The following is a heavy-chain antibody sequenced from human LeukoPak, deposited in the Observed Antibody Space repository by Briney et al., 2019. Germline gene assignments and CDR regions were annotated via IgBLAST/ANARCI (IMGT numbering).Heavy chain of an antibody. CDR2: IYTSGST. D-gene: IGHD3-16*02. Sequence: SETLSLTCTVSGGSISSYYWSWIRQPAEKGLEWIGRIYTSGSTNYNPSLKSRVTMSVDTSKNQFSLKLSSVTAADTAVYYCARDVRRDYDYVWGSYRFDPWGQGTLATVSS. CDR1: GGSISSYY. CDR3: ARDVRRDYDYVWGSYRFDP. J-gene: IGHJ5*02. V-gene: IGHV4-4*07.